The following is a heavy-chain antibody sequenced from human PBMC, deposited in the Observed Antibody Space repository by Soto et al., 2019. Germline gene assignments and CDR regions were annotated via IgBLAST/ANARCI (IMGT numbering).Heavy chain of an antibody. Sequence: QVQLVQSGAEVKKPGSSVKVSCKASGGTFSSYAISWVRQAPGQGLEWMGGIIPIFGTANYAQKFQGRVKITADKSTSTAYMELSSLRSEDTAVYYCARFKYFDWLQEGGGYYFDYWGQGTLVTVSS. V-gene: IGHV1-69*06. J-gene: IGHJ4*02. CDR3: ARFKYFDWLQEGGGYYFDY. CDR2: IIPIFGTA. D-gene: IGHD3-9*01. CDR1: GGTFSSYA.